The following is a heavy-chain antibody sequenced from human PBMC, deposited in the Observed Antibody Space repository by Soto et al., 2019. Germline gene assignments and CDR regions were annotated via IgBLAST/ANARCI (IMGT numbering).Heavy chain of an antibody. CDR3: AKDDRSSGGRVDY. CDR2: ISGSGGST. D-gene: IGHD3-10*01. Sequence: EVQLLESGGGLVQPGGSLRLSCVASGFTFSSYAMSWVRQAPGKGLEWVSGISGSGGSTYYADSVKGRFTISRDSSKNSQYLQINSLRAEDTAVYFCAKDDRSSGGRVDYWGQGTLVTVSS. V-gene: IGHV3-23*01. CDR1: GFTFSSYA. J-gene: IGHJ4*02.